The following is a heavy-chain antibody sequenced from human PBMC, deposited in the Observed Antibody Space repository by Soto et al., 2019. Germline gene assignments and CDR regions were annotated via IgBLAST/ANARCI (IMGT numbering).Heavy chain of an antibody. Sequence: QVQLVQSGAEVKKPGASVKVSCKASTYTFTNYDINWFRQATGQGLEWMGWMNPTNGNTGYAKNFQGRVTMTRSTSITTAYMELSSLRSEDTAVYYCAKGPRNWGVDYWGQGTLVTVSS. CDR1: TYTFTNYD. CDR3: AKGPRNWGVDY. D-gene: IGHD7-27*01. J-gene: IGHJ4*02. V-gene: IGHV1-8*01. CDR2: MNPTNGNT.